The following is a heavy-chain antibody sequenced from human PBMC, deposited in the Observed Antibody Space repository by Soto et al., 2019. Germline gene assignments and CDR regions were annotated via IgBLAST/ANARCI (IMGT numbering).Heavy chain of an antibody. Sequence: QVQLQQSGPGLVKPSQTLSLTCTVSGGSISYEYYHWTWIRQSPGKGLEWIGYIHYSGSIIYNPSFKSRVTISVHTSKNTFSLQLTSVPAADTAVYFGAREDDGGDRDYYGLDVWGQGTTVTVSS. CDR2: IHYSGSI. CDR1: GGSISYEYYH. CDR3: AREDDGGDRDYYGLDV. J-gene: IGHJ6*02. V-gene: IGHV4-30-4*08. D-gene: IGHD2-21*02.